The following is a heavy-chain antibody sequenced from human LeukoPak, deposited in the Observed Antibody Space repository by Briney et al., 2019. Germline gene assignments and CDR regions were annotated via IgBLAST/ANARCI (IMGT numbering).Heavy chain of an antibody. CDR3: ARDCVEWLFNLHDAFDI. J-gene: IGHJ3*02. CDR2: INYSGSN. CDR1: GVSITTYS. Sequence: KSSETLSLTCTVSGVSITTYSWSWIRQPPGKGLEWIGYINYSGSNNYNPSLKSRVTMSIETSNNQFSLKLSSVTAADTAVYYCARDCVEWLFNLHDAFDIWGQGTMVTVSS. D-gene: IGHD3-3*01. V-gene: IGHV4-59*01.